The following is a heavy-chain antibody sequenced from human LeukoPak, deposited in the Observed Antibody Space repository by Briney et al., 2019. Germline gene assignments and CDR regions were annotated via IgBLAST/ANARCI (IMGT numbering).Heavy chain of an antibody. V-gene: IGHV1-69*01. CDR2: IIPIFGTA. Sequence: GASVKVSCKASGGTFSSYAISWVRQAPGQGLEWMGGIIPIFGTANYAQKFQGRVTITAGESTSTAYMELSSLRSEDTAVYYCARLATSGYSGYDTAMYYFDYWGQGTLVTVSS. CDR3: ARLATSGYSGYDTAMYYFDY. D-gene: IGHD5-12*01. J-gene: IGHJ4*02. CDR1: GGTFSSYA.